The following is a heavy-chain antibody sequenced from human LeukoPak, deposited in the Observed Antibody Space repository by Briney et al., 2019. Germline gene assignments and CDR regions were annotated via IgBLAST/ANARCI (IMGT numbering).Heavy chain of an antibody. CDR2: IYYSGST. V-gene: IGHV4-59*08. J-gene: IGHJ6*02. CDR3: ARLYYDSYGMDV. CDR1: GGSISSYY. D-gene: IGHD3-3*01. Sequence: SETLSLTCTVSGGSISSYYWSWIRQPPGKGLEWIGYIYYSGSTNYNPSLKSRVTISVDTSKNQFSLKLSPVTAADTAVYYCARLYYDSYGMDVWGQGTTVTVSS.